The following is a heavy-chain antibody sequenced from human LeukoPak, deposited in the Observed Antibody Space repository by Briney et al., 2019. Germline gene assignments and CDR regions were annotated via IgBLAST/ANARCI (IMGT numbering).Heavy chain of an antibody. CDR3: ARAAIAAARIYYYMDV. CDR2: ISTSSSYI. J-gene: IGHJ6*03. D-gene: IGHD6-13*01. Sequence: PGGSLRLSCAASGFTFSSYSMNWVRQAPGKGLEWVSFISTSSSYIHNADSVKGRFTISRDNAENSMYLQMNSLRAEDTAVYYCARAAIAAARIYYYMDVWGKGTTVTVSS. V-gene: IGHV3-21*01. CDR1: GFTFSSYS.